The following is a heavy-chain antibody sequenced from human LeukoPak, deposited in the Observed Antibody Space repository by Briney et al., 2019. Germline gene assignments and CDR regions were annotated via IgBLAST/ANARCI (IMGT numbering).Heavy chain of an antibody. V-gene: IGHV3-30*18. J-gene: IGHJ4*02. Sequence: GGSLRLSCAASGFTFSSYGMHWVRQAPGKGLEWVAVISYDGSNKYCAGAVKGRFTISRDNSKNTLYLQMNSLRAEDTAVYYCAKESLRIAALDYWGQGTLVTVSS. CDR3: AKESLRIAALDY. CDR2: ISYDGSNK. D-gene: IGHD6-6*01. CDR1: GFTFSSYG.